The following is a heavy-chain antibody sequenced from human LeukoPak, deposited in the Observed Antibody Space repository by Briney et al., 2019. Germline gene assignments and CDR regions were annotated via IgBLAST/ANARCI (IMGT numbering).Heavy chain of an antibody. CDR3: ARGGKQWRGGNYFDS. CDR2: ITTGRGET. J-gene: IGHJ4*02. CDR1: GYTFTDYA. V-gene: IGHV1-3*04. D-gene: IGHD6-19*01. Sequence: ASVKVPCKASGYTFTDYALHWVRQAPGQSLEWMGWITTGRGETRYSQEFQRRITFTRDTSASTVYMDLSDLRSDDTAVYYCARGGKQWRGGNYFDSWGQGTLVAVSS.